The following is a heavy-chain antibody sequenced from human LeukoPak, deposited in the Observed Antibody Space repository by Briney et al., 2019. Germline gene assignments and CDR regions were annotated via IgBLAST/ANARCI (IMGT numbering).Heavy chain of an antibody. J-gene: IGHJ4*02. V-gene: IGHV3-23*01. Sequence: GGSLRLSCAASGFTFSSYAMSWVRQAPGKGLEWVSAISGSGGSTYYADSVKGRFTISRDNSKNTLYLQMNSLRAEDTAVYYCATPGIAAAGIGFGFDYWGQGTLVTVSS. D-gene: IGHD6-13*01. CDR1: GFTFSSYA. CDR2: ISGSGGST. CDR3: ATPGIAAAGIGFGFDY.